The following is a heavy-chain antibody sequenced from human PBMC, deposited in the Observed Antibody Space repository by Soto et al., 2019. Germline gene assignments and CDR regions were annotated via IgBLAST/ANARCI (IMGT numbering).Heavy chain of an antibody. J-gene: IGHJ4*02. CDR2: IYYSGST. CDR3: ARLPGYCSGESCRIDY. CDR1: GGSISSSSYY. V-gene: IGHV4-39*01. Sequence: QLQLQESGPGLVKPSETLSLTCTVSGGSISSSSYYWGWIRQPPGKGLEWIGSIYYSGSTYDNLSLKSRVTITVDTTKNRFSLKLSSVTAADTAVYLGARLPGYCSGESCRIDYWGQGTLVTVSS. D-gene: IGHD2-15*01.